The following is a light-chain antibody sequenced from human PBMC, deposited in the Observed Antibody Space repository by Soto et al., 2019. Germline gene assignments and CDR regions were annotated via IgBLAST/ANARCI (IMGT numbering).Light chain of an antibody. CDR2: DAS. J-gene: IGKJ4*01. CDR3: QQRSNWPLA. V-gene: IGKV3-11*01. CDR1: QRITST. Sequence: EIVLTQSPATLSLSPGERATLSCRASQRITSTLAWYQQKPGQAPRLLMYDASNRATGIPARFSGSGSGTDFTLTISSLEPEDFAVYYCQQRSNWPLAFGGGTKVEIK.